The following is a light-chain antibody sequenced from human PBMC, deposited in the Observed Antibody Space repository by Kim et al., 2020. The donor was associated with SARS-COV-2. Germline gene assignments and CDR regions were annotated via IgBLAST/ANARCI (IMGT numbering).Light chain of an antibody. V-gene: IGKV1-39*01. CDR2: AAS. CDR1: QSISNH. J-gene: IGKJ3*01. CDR3: QQGYISPCT. Sequence: AAVGDRVTITCRTSQSISNHLNWYHQKPGRAPKLLISAASTLQGGVPSRFSGSGSETDFTLTISSLQPEDFATYFCQQGYISPCTFGPGTKVDIK.